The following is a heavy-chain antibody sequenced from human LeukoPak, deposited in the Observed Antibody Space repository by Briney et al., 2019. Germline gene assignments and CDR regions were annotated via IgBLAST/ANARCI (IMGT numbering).Heavy chain of an antibody. CDR3: ARKFGGSGYYFDY. J-gene: IGHJ4*02. Sequence: SVKVSCKASGYAFIDYYMCWVRQAPGQGLEWMGVINPRGGSTTYAQKFQGRVTMTRDTSTTTLYMELSSLRSEDTAIYYCARKFGGSGYYFDYWGQGTLVTVSS. CDR2: INPRGGST. CDR1: GYAFIDYY. V-gene: IGHV1-46*01. D-gene: IGHD6-25*01.